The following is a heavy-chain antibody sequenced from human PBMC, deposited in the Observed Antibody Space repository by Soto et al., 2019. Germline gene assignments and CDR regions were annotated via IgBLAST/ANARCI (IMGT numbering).Heavy chain of an antibody. Sequence: ASVKVSCKASGYTFSNYGISWVRQAPGHGLEWMGWISAYNGNTNYAQKVQGRVTMTTDTSTSTAYMELRSLRSDDTAVYYCARETYYYDSSGFDYWGQGTLVTVSS. CDR3: ARETYYYDSSGFDY. J-gene: IGHJ4*02. CDR2: ISAYNGNT. D-gene: IGHD3-22*01. V-gene: IGHV1-18*01. CDR1: GYTFSNYG.